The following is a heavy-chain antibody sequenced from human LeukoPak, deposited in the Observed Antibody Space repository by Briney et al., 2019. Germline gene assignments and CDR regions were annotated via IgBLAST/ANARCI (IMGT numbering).Heavy chain of an antibody. CDR3: AGSAVGATLWGNYFDY. CDR1: GGTFSSYA. CDR2: IIPIFGTA. D-gene: IGHD1-26*01. Sequence: ASVKVSCKASGGTFSSYAISWVRQAPGQGLEWMGGIIPIFGTANYAQKFQGRVTITTDESTSTAYMELSSLRSEDTAVYYCAGSAVGATLWGNYFDYWGQGTLVTVSS. J-gene: IGHJ4*02. V-gene: IGHV1-69*05.